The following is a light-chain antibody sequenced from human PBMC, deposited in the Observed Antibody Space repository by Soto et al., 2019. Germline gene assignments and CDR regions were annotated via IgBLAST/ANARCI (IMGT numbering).Light chain of an antibody. CDR2: EVT. J-gene: IGLJ2*01. CDR1: RSDVGRYNY. CDR3: CSYSTTGSTHVV. Sequence: QSALTQPASASGSPGQSITISCTGTRSDVGRYNYVSWYQQHPGKAPKLLIYEVTYRPSGVPARFSGSKSGNTASLSLSGVQAEDEADYYCCSYSTTGSTHVVFGGGTKLTVL. V-gene: IGLV2-14*01.